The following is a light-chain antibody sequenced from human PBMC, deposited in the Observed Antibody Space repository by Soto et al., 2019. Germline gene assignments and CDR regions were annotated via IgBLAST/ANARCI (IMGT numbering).Light chain of an antibody. CDR2: EVS. CDR3: SSFTRSNTWV. V-gene: IGLV2-14*01. Sequence: QSALTQPASVSGSPGQSITISCTGTSSDVGGYNSVCWHQQHPGKAPKLMIYEVSNRPSGASDRFSASKSGNAASLTISGLLADDEADYYCSSFTRSNTWVFGGGTKLTVL. CDR1: SSDVGGYNS. J-gene: IGLJ3*02.